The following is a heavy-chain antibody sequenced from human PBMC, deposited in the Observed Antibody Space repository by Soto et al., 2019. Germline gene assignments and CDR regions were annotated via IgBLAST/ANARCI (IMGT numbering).Heavy chain of an antibody. Sequence: GGSLRLSCAASGFTFDDYAMHWVRQAPGKGLEWVSSITSSSSYINYADSVKGRFTISRDNAKTSLYLQMNSLRAEDTAVYYCAREPGVSSGWYVDYWGQGTLVTVSS. CDR3: AREPGVSSGWYVDY. J-gene: IGHJ4*02. V-gene: IGHV3-21*01. CDR2: ITSSSSYI. D-gene: IGHD6-19*01. CDR1: GFTFDDYA.